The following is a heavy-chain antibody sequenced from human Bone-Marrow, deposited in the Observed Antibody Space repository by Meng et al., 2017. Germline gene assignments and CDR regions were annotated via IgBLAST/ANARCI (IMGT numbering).Heavy chain of an antibody. J-gene: IGHJ4*02. D-gene: IGHD2-21*01. Sequence: QVQLQESGPRLVEPSQTLSLNCTVSGGSMSSGNYYWSWIRQPPGKGLEWIGYIHHSGSAYYNPSLKSRVSISVDTSKNQFSLNLNSMTAADTAVYYCASFDHIPRRNYFDYWGQGTLVTVSS. CDR3: ASFDHIPRRNYFDY. CDR2: IHHSGSA. CDR1: GGSMSSGNYY. V-gene: IGHV4-30-4*01.